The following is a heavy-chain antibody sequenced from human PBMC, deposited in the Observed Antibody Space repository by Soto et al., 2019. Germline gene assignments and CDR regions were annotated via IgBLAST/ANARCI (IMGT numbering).Heavy chain of an antibody. CDR3: ARLHCTNGVCYTIPWYYYYYMDV. V-gene: IGHV1-18*01. CDR2: ISAYNGNT. D-gene: IGHD2-8*01. CDR1: GYTFTSYG. J-gene: IGHJ6*03. Sequence: EASVKVSCKASGYTFTSYGISWVRQAPGQGLEWMGWISAYNGNTNYAQKLQGRVTMTTDTSTSTAYMELRSLRSDDTAVYYCARLHCTNGVCYTIPWYYYYYMDVWGKGTTVTVSS.